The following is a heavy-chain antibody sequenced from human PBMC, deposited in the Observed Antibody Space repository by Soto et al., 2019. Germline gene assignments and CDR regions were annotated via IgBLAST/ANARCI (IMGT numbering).Heavy chain of an antibody. CDR1: GGSISSGGYY. D-gene: IGHD3-3*01. J-gene: IGHJ5*02. V-gene: IGHV4-30-4*08. Sequence: SETLSLTCTVSGGSISSGGYYWSWIRQHPGKGLEWIGYIYYSGSTYYNPSLKSRVTISVDTSKNQFSLKLSSVTAADTAVYYCARARGLVDFWSGYSWFDPWGQGTLVTVSS. CDR2: IYYSGST. CDR3: ARARGLVDFWSGYSWFDP.